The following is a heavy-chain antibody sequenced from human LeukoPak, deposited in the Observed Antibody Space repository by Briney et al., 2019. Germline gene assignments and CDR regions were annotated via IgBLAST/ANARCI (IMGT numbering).Heavy chain of an antibody. CDR1: GGSISSYY. CDR2: IYYSGST. J-gene: IGHJ6*02. D-gene: IGHD2-2*01. Sequence: PSETLSLTCTVSGGSISSYYWSWIRQPPGKGLEWIGYIYYSGSTNYNPSLKSRVTISVDTSKNQFSLKLSSVTAADTAVYYCARHRSLPPNCSSTSCYGGRVYYYYGMDVWGQGTTVTVSS. V-gene: IGHV4-59*08. CDR3: ARHRSLPPNCSSTSCYGGRVYYYYGMDV.